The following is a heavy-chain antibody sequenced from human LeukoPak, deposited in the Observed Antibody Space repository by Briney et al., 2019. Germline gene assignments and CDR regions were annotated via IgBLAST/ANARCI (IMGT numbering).Heavy chain of an antibody. D-gene: IGHD6-25*01. CDR3: TRCSGRTDY. J-gene: IGHJ4*02. Sequence: QPGRSLRLSCTSSGFTFGTYAVSSFRQAPGKGLEWVAFIRSKTFGGTTEYAASVKGRFTISRDDSKSIAYLQMNSLKTEDTAVYYCTRCSGRTDYWGQGTLVSVSS. CDR2: IRSKTFGGTT. V-gene: IGHV3-49*03. CDR1: GFTFGTYA.